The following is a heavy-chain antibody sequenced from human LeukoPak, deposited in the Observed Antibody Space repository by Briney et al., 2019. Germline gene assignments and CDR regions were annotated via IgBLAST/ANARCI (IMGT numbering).Heavy chain of an antibody. V-gene: IGHV4-39*01. J-gene: IGHJ3*02. Sequence: SETLSLTCTVSGGSISSSSYYWGWIRQPPGKGLEWIGSIYYSGSTYYNPSLKSRVTISVDTSKNQFSLKLSSVTAADTAVYYCARHRVYTVYHAFDIWGQGTMVTVSS. CDR1: GGSISSSSYY. D-gene: IGHD4-17*01. CDR3: ARHRVYTVYHAFDI. CDR2: IYYSGST.